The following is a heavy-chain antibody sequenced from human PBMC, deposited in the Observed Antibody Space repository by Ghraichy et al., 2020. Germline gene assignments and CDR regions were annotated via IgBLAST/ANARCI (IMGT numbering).Heavy chain of an antibody. J-gene: IGHJ6*03. V-gene: IGHV3-43*02. CDR3: AKDPTPNPYDSSGYLMDV. D-gene: IGHD3-22*01. CDR1: GFTFDDHA. Sequence: GGSLRLSCAASGFTFDDHAMHWVRQAPGKGLEWVSLISGDGGSTYYADSVKGRFTISRDNSKNSLYLQMNSLRTEDTALYYCAKDPTPNPYDSSGYLMDVWGKGTTVTVSS. CDR2: ISGDGGST.